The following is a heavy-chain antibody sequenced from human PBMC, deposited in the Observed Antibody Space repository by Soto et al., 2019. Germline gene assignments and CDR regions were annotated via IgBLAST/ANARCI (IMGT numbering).Heavy chain of an antibody. Sequence: EVQLLESGGGLVQPGGSLRLSCAASGFTFSSYAMSWVYQAPGKGLEWISAVSGSGGSTYYADSVKGRFTISRDNSKDTLYLQMNNLRAEDTAVYYCAKPPDYNWNDYWGQGTLVTVSS. CDR3: AKPPDYNWNDY. CDR1: GFTFSSYA. CDR2: VSGSGGST. J-gene: IGHJ4*02. D-gene: IGHD1-20*01. V-gene: IGHV3-23*01.